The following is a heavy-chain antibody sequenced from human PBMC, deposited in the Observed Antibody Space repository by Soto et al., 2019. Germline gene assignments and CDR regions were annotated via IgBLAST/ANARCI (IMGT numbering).Heavy chain of an antibody. CDR3: VRTPGFGNFCSEY. J-gene: IGHJ4*02. Sequence: RLSCAASGFTFSSYWMHWVRQAPVKGLVWVSRINSDGSKTNYVDSVKGRFTISRDNAKNTLYLQMNSLRAEDTALYYCVRTPGFGNFCSEYWGKGTLVTVSS. CDR2: INSDGSKT. CDR1: GFTFSSYW. D-gene: IGHD1-7*01. V-gene: IGHV3-74*01.